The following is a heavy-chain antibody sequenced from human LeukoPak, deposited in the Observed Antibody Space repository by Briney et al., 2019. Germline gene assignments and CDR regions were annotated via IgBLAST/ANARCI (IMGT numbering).Heavy chain of an antibody. D-gene: IGHD2-2*01. CDR3: AKKPRYCSSTSCCLDY. V-gene: IGHV3-23*01. J-gene: IGHJ4*02. CDR2: ISGSGGST. CDR1: GFTFSSYA. Sequence: PGGSLRLSCAASGFTFSSYAMSWVRQAPGKGLEWVSAISGSGGSTYYADSVKGRFTISRDNSKNTLYLQMNSLRAEDTAVYYCAKKPRYCSSTSCCLDYWGQGTLVTVSS.